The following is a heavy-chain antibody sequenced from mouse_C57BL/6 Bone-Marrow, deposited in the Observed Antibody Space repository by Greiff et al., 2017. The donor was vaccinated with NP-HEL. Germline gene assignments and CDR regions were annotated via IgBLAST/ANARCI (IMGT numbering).Heavy chain of an antibody. V-gene: IGHV5-4*01. CDR1: GFTFSSYA. J-gene: IGHJ4*01. Sequence: DVHLVESGGGLVKPGGSLKLSCAASGFTFSSYAMSWVRQTPEKRLEWVATISDGGSYTYSPDNVKGRFTISRDNAKNNLYLQMSHLKSEDTAMYYCARGYGFYAMDYWGQGTSVTVSS. CDR2: ISDGGSYT. D-gene: IGHD1-1*01. CDR3: ARGYGFYAMDY.